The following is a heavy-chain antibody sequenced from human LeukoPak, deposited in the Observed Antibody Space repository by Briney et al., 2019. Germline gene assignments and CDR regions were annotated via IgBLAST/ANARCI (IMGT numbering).Heavy chain of an antibody. J-gene: IGHJ3*02. Sequence: GASVKVSCKASGGTFSSYAIGWVRQAPGQGLEWMGRIIPILGIANNAQKFQDRVTITADKSTSTAYMELSSLRFEDTAVYYCARVEWFGELSPFDIWGQGTMVTVSS. CDR2: IIPILGIA. CDR1: GGTFSSYA. CDR3: ARVEWFGELSPFDI. D-gene: IGHD3-10*01. V-gene: IGHV1-69*04.